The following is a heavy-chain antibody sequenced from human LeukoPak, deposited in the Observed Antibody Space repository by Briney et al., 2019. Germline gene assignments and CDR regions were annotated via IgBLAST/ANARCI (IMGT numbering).Heavy chain of an antibody. Sequence: PGGSLRLSCEASEFILSSYNMYWVRQAPGKGLEWVSFISTSSTSIYYADSVKGRFTISRDIAKNSLYLQMDSLRAEDTAVYYCARDLDTAMARRLDWGQGTLVTVSS. CDR2: ISTSSTSI. J-gene: IGHJ4*02. D-gene: IGHD5-18*01. V-gene: IGHV3-48*01. CDR3: ARDLDTAMARRLD. CDR1: EFILSSYN.